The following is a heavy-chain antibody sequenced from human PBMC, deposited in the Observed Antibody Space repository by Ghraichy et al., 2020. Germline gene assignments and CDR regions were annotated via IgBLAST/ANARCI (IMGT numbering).Heavy chain of an antibody. J-gene: IGHJ6*02. Sequence: GGSLRLSCAASGFTFDDYTMHWVRQAPGKGLEWVSLISWDGGSTYYADSVKGRFTISRDNSKNSLYLQMNSLRTEDTALYYCAKGAGGVWEGRRGDYGMDVWGQGTTVTVSS. D-gene: IGHD2-8*02. CDR3: AKGAGGVWEGRRGDYGMDV. CDR1: GFTFDDYT. V-gene: IGHV3-43*01. CDR2: ISWDGGST.